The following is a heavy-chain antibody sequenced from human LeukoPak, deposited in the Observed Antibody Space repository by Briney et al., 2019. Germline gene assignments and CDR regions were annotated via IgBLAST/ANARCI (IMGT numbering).Heavy chain of an antibody. CDR2: IYYSGIT. D-gene: IGHD3-10*01. V-gene: IGHV4-39*01. J-gene: IGHJ6*03. Sequence: SETLSLTCTVSGASISNSDRYWGWIRQPPGKGLEWIGSIYYSGITYHNLSLKSRVTISVDTSNNQFSLKMSSVTAADTAVYFCARHQEGMVRGVLYYLDVWGKGTTVTISS. CDR1: GASISNSDRY. CDR3: ARHQEGMVRGVLYYLDV.